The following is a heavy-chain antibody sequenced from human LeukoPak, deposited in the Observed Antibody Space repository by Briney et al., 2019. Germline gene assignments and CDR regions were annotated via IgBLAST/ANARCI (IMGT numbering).Heavy chain of an antibody. D-gene: IGHD3-22*01. CDR1: GFTFSGSA. V-gene: IGHV3-73*01. CDR2: IRSKANSYAT. J-gene: IGHJ4*02. Sequence: GGSLRLSCAASGFTFSGSAMHWVRQASGKGLEWVGRIRSKANSYATAYAASVKGRFTISRDDSKNTAYLQMNSLKTEDTAVYYCTRHPEYYGSTGYYMGDYWGQGTLVTVPS. CDR3: TRHPEYYGSTGYYMGDY.